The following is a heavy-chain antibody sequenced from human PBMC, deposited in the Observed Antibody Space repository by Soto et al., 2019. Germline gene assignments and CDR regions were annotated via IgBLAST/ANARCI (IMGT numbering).Heavy chain of an antibody. CDR3: ARERRYFDWFRPMDV. CDR2: IYYSGST. CDR1: DGSISSDY. V-gene: IGHV4-59*12. J-gene: IGHJ6*02. D-gene: IGHD3-9*01. Sequence: SEPLSLTCTVSDGSISSDYWSWIRQPPGKGLEWIGYIYYSGSTNYNPSLKSRVTISVDTSKNQFSLKLSSVTAADTAVYYCARERRYFDWFRPMDVRRQGPSVP.